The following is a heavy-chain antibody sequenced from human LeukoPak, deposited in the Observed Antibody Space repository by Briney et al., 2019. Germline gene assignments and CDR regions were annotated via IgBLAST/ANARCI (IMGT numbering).Heavy chain of an antibody. CDR2: ISASGGTT. J-gene: IGHJ5*02. Sequence: GGSLRLSRAASGFTFSSYAMSWVRQAPGKGLEWVSAISASGGTTYYADSVKGRFTISRDNSKNTLYLQMSSLRAEDTAVYYCAKEPREYCSRTSCPNWIDPWGQGTLVTVSS. D-gene: IGHD2-2*01. CDR1: GFTFSSYA. V-gene: IGHV3-23*01. CDR3: AKEPREYCSRTSCPNWIDP.